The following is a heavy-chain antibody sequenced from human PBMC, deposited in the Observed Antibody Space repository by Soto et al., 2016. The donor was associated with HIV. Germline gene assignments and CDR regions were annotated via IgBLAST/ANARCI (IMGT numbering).Heavy chain of an antibody. CDR2: INSDGSST. V-gene: IGHV3-74*01. CDR3: ARVNHYYDSSSYYSPYFDF. J-gene: IGHJ4*02. D-gene: IGHD3-22*01. Sequence: EVQLVESGGGLVQSGGSLRLSCAASGFTFSDYWMHWVRQAPGKGLVWVPRINSDGSSTSYADSVKGRFTISRDNAKNTLYLQMNSLGAEDTAVYYCARVNHYYDSSSYYSPYFDFWGQGTLVTVSS. CDR1: GFTFSDYW.